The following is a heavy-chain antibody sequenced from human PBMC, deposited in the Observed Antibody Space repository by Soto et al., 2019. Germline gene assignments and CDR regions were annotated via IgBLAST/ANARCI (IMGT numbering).Heavy chain of an antibody. J-gene: IGHJ4*02. V-gene: IGHV4-59*01. CDR3: ARYCSGGSCYSRAAIDY. D-gene: IGHD2-15*01. CDR2: IYYSGST. CDR1: GGSISSYY. Sequence: SETLSLTCTVSGGSISSYYWSWIRQPPGKGLEWIGYIYYSGSTNYNPSLKSRVTISVDTSKNQFSLKLSSVTAADTAVYYCARYCSGGSCYSRAAIDYWGQGTLVTVSS.